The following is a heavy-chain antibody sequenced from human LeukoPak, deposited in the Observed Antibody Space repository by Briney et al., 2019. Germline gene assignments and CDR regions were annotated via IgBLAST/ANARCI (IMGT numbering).Heavy chain of an antibody. CDR1: GYSISSAYY. Sequence: PSETLSLTCAVSGYSISSAYYWGWIRPPPGKGLEWIGTISHSGTTYFNPSLKSRVTIFLDTSKNQFSLKLTSVTAADTAVHYCARFGSTSGRGFDPWGQGTLVTVSS. V-gene: IGHV4-38-2*01. J-gene: IGHJ5*02. D-gene: IGHD2-2*01. CDR2: ISHSGTT. CDR3: ARFGSTSGRGFDP.